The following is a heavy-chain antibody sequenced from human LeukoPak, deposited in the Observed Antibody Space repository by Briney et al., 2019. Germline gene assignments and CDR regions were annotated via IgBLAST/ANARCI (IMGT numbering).Heavy chain of an antibody. CDR2: INHSGST. Sequence: SETLSLTCAVYGGSFSGYYWSWIRQPPGKGLEWIGEINHSGSTNYNPSLKSRVTISVDTSKNQFSLTLSSVTAADTAVYYCARHPVRYYYDSSGQGMDVWGKGTTVTISS. D-gene: IGHD3-22*01. CDR1: GGSFSGYY. V-gene: IGHV4-34*01. J-gene: IGHJ6*03. CDR3: ARHPVRYYYDSSGQGMDV.